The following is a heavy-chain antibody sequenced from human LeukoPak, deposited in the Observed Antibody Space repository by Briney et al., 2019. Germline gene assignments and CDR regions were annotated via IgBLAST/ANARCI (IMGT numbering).Heavy chain of an antibody. CDR3: AKGVQELRGYFDY. CDR2: LGTNGDA. Sequence: GGSLRLSCVASGFSFSDYDMYWVRQAAGRGLEWVSALGTNGDAYYLGSVRGRFTISRENVKNSLYLQMNSLRAEDTAVYYCAKGVQELRGYFDYWGQGTLVTVSS. J-gene: IGHJ4*02. V-gene: IGHV3-13*01. D-gene: IGHD1-26*01. CDR1: GFSFSDYD.